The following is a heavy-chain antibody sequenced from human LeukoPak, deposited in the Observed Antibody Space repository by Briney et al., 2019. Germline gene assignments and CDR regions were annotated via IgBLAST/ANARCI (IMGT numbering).Heavy chain of an antibody. CDR2: ISDAKHYT. J-gene: IGHJ4*02. CDR1: GFTFIKSG. Sequence: GGSLRLSCAASGFTFIKSGMAWVRQAPGKGLEWVSSISDAKHYTFYVDSVRGRFTISRDDAKSTLYLQMNSLRAEDTAVYYCAKEKRRSDWGSYFDLWGQGSLVTVSS. V-gene: IGHV3-23*01. D-gene: IGHD6-19*01. CDR3: AKEKRRSDWGSYFDL.